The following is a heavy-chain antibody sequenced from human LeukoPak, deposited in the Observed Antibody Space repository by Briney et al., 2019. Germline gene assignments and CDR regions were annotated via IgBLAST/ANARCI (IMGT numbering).Heavy chain of an antibody. V-gene: IGHV3-64*01. CDR2: ISSNGGNT. Sequence: PGGSLRLSCAASGFTFSNYEMHWVRQAPGKGLEYVSSISSNGGNTFYTNSVMGRFTISRDNSRKTLHIQMGSLRPEDMAVYYCARESGLAGQGGFDIWGQGTMVTVSS. CDR3: ARESGLAGQGGFDI. D-gene: IGHD3-10*01. CDR1: GFTFSNYE. J-gene: IGHJ3*02.